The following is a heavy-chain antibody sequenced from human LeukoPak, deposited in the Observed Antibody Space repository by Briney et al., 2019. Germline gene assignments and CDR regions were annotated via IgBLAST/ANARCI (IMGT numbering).Heavy chain of an antibody. CDR3: ARIPVAGRGWYYFDY. D-gene: IGHD6-19*01. CDR1: WCSLSPRRMG. V-gene: IGHV2-70*11. J-gene: IGHJ4*02. CDR2: IAWDDDK. Sequence: GHALVQPTQTLAVTFTFYWCSLSPRRMGVGWIRQPPGKAREWLARIAWDDDKYYITSLKTRLTISKDTSKNQVVLTMTNMDPVDTATYYCARIPVAGRGWYYFDYWGQGTLVTVSS.